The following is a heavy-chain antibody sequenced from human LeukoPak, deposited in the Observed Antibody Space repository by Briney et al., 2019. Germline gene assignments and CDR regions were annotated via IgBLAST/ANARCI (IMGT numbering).Heavy chain of an antibody. CDR1: GYTFRDFG. D-gene: IGHD6-13*01. CDR2: ITTYNGNT. V-gene: IGHV1-18*01. J-gene: IGHJ4*02. Sequence: ASVKVSCKASGYTFRDFGISWVRQAPGQGLEWMGWITTYNGNTNYIQKLQGRVTMTTDTSTSTAYMELRSLRSDDTAVYYCAREKAAGTDYWGQGTLVTVSS. CDR3: AREKAAGTDY.